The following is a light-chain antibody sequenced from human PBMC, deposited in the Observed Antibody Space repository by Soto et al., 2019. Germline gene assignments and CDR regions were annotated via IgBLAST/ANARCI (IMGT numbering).Light chain of an antibody. CDR1: SSDAGGYNY. CDR2: DVS. J-gene: IGLJ2*01. CDR3: CSYACSYPFVV. V-gene: IGLV2-11*01. Sequence: QSALTQPRSVSGSPGQSVTISCTGTSSDAGGYNYVSWYQQHPGKAPKLMIYDVSKRPSGVPDRFSGSKSGNTASLTISGLQAEDEADYYCCSYACSYPFVVFGGGTKVTVL.